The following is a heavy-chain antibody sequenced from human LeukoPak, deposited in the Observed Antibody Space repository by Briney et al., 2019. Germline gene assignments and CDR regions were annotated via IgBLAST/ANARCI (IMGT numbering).Heavy chain of an antibody. Sequence: SETLSHTCTVSGGSISSYYWSWIRQPPGKGLEWIGYIYYSGSTNYNPSLKSRVTISVDTSKNQFSLKLSSVTAADTAVYYCARGGTATDYFDYWGQGTLVTVSS. CDR3: ARGGTATDYFDY. J-gene: IGHJ4*02. V-gene: IGHV4-59*01. D-gene: IGHD2-21*02. CDR2: IYYSGST. CDR1: GGSISSYY.